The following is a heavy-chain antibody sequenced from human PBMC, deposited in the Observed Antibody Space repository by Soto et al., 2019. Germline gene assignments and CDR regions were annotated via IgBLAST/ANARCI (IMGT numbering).Heavy chain of an antibody. V-gene: IGHV1-8*01. Sequence: ASVKVSCKXSRYTFTSYDINWVRQATGQGLEWMGWMNPNSGNTGYAQKFQGRATMTRNTSISTAYMELSSLRSEDTAVYYCARGYCSSTSCRYYYYYGMDVWGQGTTVTVSS. CDR2: MNPNSGNT. D-gene: IGHD2-2*01. CDR1: RYTFTSYD. J-gene: IGHJ6*02. CDR3: ARGYCSSTSCRYYYYYGMDV.